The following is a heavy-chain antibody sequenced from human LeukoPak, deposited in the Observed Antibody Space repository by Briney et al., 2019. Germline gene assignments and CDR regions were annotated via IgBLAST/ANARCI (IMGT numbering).Heavy chain of an antibody. CDR1: GFTFDDYA. D-gene: IGHD4-23*01. V-gene: IGHV3-9*03. CDR3: ARRAGGYSHPHDY. CDR2: ISWNSGSI. J-gene: IGHJ4*02. Sequence: GGSLRLSCAASGFTFDDYAMHWVRQAPGKGLEWVSGISWNSGSIGYADSVKGRFTISRDNAKNSLYLQMNSLRAEDMALYYCARRAGGYSHPHDYWGQGTLVTVSS.